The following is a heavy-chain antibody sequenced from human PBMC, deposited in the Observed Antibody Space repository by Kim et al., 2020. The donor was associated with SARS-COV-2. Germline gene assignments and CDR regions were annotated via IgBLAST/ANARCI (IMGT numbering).Heavy chain of an antibody. V-gene: IGHV4-4*02. D-gene: IGHD6-13*01. CDR2: IYHSGST. CDR3: ASRGYSISESWDY. J-gene: IGHJ4*02. CDR1: GGSISSSNS. Sequence: SETLSLTCAVSGGSISSSNSWRWVRQPPGKGLEWIGEIYHSGSTNYNPSLKSRVTISVDKSKNQFSLKLSSVTAADTAVYYCASRGYSISESWDYWGQGTLVTVSS.